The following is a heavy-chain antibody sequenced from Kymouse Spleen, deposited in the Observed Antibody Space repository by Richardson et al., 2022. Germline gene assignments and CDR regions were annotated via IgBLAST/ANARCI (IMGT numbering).Heavy chain of an antibody. CDR2: IWYDGSNK. CDR1: GFTFSSYG. Sequence: QVQLVESGGGVVQPGRSLRLSCAASGFTFSSYGMHWVRQAPGKGLEWVAVIWYDGSNKYYADSVKGRFTISRDNSKNTLYLQMNSLRAEDTAVYYCARDYYGSGSYYNVEYYYYGMDVWGQGTTVTVSS. D-gene: IGHD3-10*01. V-gene: IGHV3-33*01. CDR3: ARDYYGSGSYYNVEYYYYGMDV. J-gene: IGHJ6*02.